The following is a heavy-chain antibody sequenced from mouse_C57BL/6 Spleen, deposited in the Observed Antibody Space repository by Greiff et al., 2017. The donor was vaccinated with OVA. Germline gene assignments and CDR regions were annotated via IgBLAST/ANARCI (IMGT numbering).Heavy chain of an antibody. CDR2: ISSGSSTI. CDR1: GFTFSDYG. D-gene: IGHD1-1*01. V-gene: IGHV5-17*01. J-gene: IGHJ1*03. Sequence: EVQVVESGGGLVKPGGSLKLSCAASGFTFSDYGMHWVRQAPEKGLEWVAYISSGSSTIYYADTVKGRFTISRDNAKNTLFLQMTSLRSEDTAMYYCAKNYYGYWYFDVWGTGTTVTVSS. CDR3: AKNYYGYWYFDV.